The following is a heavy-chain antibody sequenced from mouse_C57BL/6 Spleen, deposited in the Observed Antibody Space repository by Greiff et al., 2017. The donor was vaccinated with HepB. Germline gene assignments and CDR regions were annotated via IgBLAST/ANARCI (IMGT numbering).Heavy chain of an antibody. V-gene: IGHV1-81*01. Sequence: QVQLKESGAELTRPGASVKLSGKAYGDTFTSYGISWVKQRTGQGLEWIGEIYPRSGNTYYNEKIKGKATLNADKSSSTAYMGLRSLTSEDAAVDFWARSGFYYGYDEGAGYAMDYWGQGTSVTVSS. CDR2: IYPRSGNT. D-gene: IGHD2-2*01. CDR3: ARSGFYYGYDEGAGYAMDY. J-gene: IGHJ4*01. CDR1: GDTFTSYG.